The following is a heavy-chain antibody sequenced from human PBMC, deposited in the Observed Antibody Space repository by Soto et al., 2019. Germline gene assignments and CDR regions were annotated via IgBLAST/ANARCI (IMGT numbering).Heavy chain of an antibody. J-gene: IGHJ4*02. CDR2: IYNTGST. Sequence: SETLSLTCTVSGGSISGYYWSWIRQPPGKGLEWIGYIYNTGSTFYNPSLKSRVTISVDTSKNQFSLKLSSVTAADTAVYYCASAPIYYYDSSGYYGPVYWGQGTLVTVSS. CDR3: ASAPIYYYDSSGYYGPVY. V-gene: IGHV4-4*09. CDR1: GGSISGYY. D-gene: IGHD3-22*01.